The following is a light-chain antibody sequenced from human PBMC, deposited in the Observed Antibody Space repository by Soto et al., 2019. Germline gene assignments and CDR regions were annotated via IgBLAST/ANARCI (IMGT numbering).Light chain of an antibody. Sequence: DIQMTQSPSTLSASVGDRVTISCRASQTIGRWLAWYQQKGSEAPKLLIYDASSLQSGVPSRFSGSGSGTEFTLTISSLQTDDFATYYCQQYSSYPWTFGQGTKVDIK. CDR1: QTIGRW. V-gene: IGKV1-5*01. J-gene: IGKJ1*01. CDR2: DAS. CDR3: QQYSSYPWT.